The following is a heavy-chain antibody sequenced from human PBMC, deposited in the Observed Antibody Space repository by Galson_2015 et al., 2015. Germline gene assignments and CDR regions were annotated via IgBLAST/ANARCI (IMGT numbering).Heavy chain of an antibody. CDR2: IYYSGST. V-gene: IGHV4-39*01. CDR1: GGSISSSSYY. CDR3: ARTDFWSDYYPLFDY. D-gene: IGHD3-3*01. J-gene: IGHJ4*02. Sequence: LSLTCTVSGGSISSSSYYWGWIRQPPGQGLEWIGSIYYSGSTYYNPSLKSRVTISVDTSKNQFSLKLSSVTAADTAVYYCARTDFWSDYYPLFDYWGQGTLVTVSS.